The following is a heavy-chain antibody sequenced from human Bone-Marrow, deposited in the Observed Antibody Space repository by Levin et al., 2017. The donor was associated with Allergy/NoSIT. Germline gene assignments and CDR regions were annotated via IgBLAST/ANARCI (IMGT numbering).Heavy chain of an antibody. CDR2: IKSNTDGGTT. CDR1: GFTFSNAW. D-gene: IGHD2-2*01. Sequence: PGESLKISCAASGFTFSNAWMSWVRQAPGKGLEWVGRIKSNTDGGTTDYAAPVKGRFTISRDDSKNTLYLQMNSLKTEDTAVYYCSAEPLGYCTSNSCYDYFDYWGQGTLVTVSS. CDR3: SAEPLGYCTSNSCYDYFDY. V-gene: IGHV3-15*01. J-gene: IGHJ4*02.